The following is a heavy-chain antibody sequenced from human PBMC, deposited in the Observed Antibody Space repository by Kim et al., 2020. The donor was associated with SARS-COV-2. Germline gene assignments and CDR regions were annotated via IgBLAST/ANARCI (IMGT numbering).Heavy chain of an antibody. CDR2: IYYSGST. CDR1: GGSISSSSYY. J-gene: IGHJ4*02. CDR3: ARLYSSPPDFDY. Sequence: SETLSLTCTVSGGSISSSSYYWGWIRQPPGKGLEWIGSIYYSGSTYYNPSLKSRVTISVDTTKNQFSLKPSTVTAADTAVYYCARLYSSPPDFDYWGQGTLVTVSS. V-gene: IGHV4-39*01. D-gene: IGHD6-13*01.